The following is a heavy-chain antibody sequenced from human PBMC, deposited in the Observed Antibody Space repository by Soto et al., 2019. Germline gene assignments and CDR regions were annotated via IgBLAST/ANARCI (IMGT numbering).Heavy chain of an antibody. CDR1: GLTFRTYT. CDR2: INAPGSPT. Sequence: GGSLRLSCASSGLTFRTYTMNLVRQAPGKGLEWVSGINAPGSPTYYAASVKGRFTVSRDNSKKMLFLQMNSLRDEDTAVYYCAKDRNPDGIWTFEPWGPGTLVTVSS. J-gene: IGHJ5*02. V-gene: IGHV3-23*01. CDR3: AKDRNPDGIWTFEP. D-gene: IGHD3-9*01.